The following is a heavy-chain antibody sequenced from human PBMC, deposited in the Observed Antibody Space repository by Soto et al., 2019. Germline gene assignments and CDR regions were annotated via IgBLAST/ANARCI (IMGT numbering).Heavy chain of an antibody. V-gene: IGHV1-69*06. Sequence: GASVKVSCKASGGTFSSYAISWVRQAPGQGLEWMGGIIPIFGTANYAQKFQGRVTITADKSTSTAYMELSSLRSEDTAVYYCAREAAYCGGDCFGYFQHWGQGTLVTVSS. CDR3: AREAAYCGGDCFGYFQH. CDR2: IIPIFGTA. J-gene: IGHJ1*01. CDR1: GGTFSSYA. D-gene: IGHD2-21*02.